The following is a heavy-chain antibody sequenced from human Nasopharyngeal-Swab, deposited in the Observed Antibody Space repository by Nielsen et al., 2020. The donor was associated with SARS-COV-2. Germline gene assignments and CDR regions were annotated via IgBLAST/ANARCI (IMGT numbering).Heavy chain of an antibody. CDR3: AKEGGGGNYLYYYYYGMDV. CDR2: IAFDGSTT. D-gene: IGHD1-26*01. V-gene: IGHV3-30*04. J-gene: IGHJ6*02. Sequence: WIRQPPGKGMEWMAVIAFDGSTTYYADSVKGRFTISRDNAKNTLFLQMNSLRAEDTAVYYCAKEGGGGNYLYYYYYGMDVWGQGTTVTVSS.